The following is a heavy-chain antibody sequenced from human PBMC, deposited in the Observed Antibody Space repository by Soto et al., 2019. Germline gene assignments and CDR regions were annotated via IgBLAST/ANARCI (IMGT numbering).Heavy chain of an antibody. CDR1: GGSISSGGYY. CDR2: IYYSGST. J-gene: IGHJ6*03. V-gene: IGHV4-31*03. CDR3: ARENREPYYDFWSGLNSYYYYMDV. Sequence: SETLSLTCTVSGGSISSGGYYWSWIRQHPGKGLEWIGYIYYSGSTYYNPSLKSRVTISVDTSKNQFSLKLSSVTAADTAVYYCARENREPYYDFWSGLNSYYYYMDVWGKGTTVTVSS. D-gene: IGHD3-3*01.